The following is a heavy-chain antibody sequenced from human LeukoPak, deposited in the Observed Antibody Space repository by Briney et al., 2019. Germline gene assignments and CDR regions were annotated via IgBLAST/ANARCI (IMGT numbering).Heavy chain of an antibody. Sequence: SETLSLTCTVSGGSISSGDYYWSWIRQPPGKGLEWIGYIYYSGSTYYNPSLKSRVTMSVDTSKNQFSLQLSSVITADTAVYYCARGQYSDSSGYRYFDYWGQGTLVTVSS. D-gene: IGHD3-22*01. CDR3: ARGQYSDSSGYRYFDY. CDR2: IYYSGST. CDR1: GGSISSGDYY. V-gene: IGHV4-30-4*02. J-gene: IGHJ4*02.